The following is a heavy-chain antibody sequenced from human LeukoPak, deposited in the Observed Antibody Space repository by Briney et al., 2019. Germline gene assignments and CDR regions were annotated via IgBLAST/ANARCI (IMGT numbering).Heavy chain of an antibody. CDR1: GFTFSDYS. Sequence: LRLSCAASGFTFSDYSMNWVRQPPGTGLEWMRSIYYTSSTYYNPSLKSRVTISVDTSKNQFSLKLSSVTAADTAVYYCARDRSSDYAAASPHFDYWGQGTLVTVSS. CDR2: IYYTSST. J-gene: IGHJ4*02. V-gene: IGHV4-38-2*02. CDR3: ARDRSSDYAAASPHFDY. D-gene: IGHD4-17*01.